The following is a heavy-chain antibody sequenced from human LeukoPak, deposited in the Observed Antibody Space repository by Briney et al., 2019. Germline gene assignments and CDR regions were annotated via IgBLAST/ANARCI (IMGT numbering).Heavy chain of an antibody. D-gene: IGHD3-10*01. J-gene: IGHJ5*02. CDR2: IDNGDKT. Sequence: GGSLRLSCAASGFSVNTNYMSWVRQAPGKGPEWVSVIDNGDKTDYEDSVMGRFFISRDISKNTLYLQMNSLRDEDTAVYYCARGPTFYHGSGRTHWFDLWGQGILVTVSS. CDR3: ARGPTFYHGSGRTHWFDL. CDR1: GFSVNTNY. V-gene: IGHV3-66*01.